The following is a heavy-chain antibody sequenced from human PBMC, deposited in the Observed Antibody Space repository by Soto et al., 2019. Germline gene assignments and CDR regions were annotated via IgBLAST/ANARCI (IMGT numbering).Heavy chain of an antibody. CDR2: INIDGSST. V-gene: IGHV3-74*01. D-gene: IGHD3-16*01. Sequence: EVQLVESGGGLVQPGGPLRLPCAASGFTFSSYWMHWVRQAPGKGLVWVSRINIDGSSTNYAESVKGRFTISRDNAKNTVYLQMNSLRAEDTAVYYCARGGRGGFDYWGQGTLVTVSS. J-gene: IGHJ4*02. CDR1: GFTFSSYW. CDR3: ARGGRGGFDY.